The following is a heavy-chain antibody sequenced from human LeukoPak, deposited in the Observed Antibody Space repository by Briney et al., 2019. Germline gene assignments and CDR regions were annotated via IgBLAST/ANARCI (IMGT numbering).Heavy chain of an antibody. J-gene: IGHJ4*02. CDR1: GFTFSSCA. D-gene: IGHD3-10*01. Sequence: GGSLRLSCAASGFTFSSCAMSWFRQAPGKGLEWVSTIRATGGTTYYADSVKGRFTISRDNSRNTLYLQMNSLRAEDTAVYHCAKCVGSGSFCFFDYWGQGTLVTVSS. V-gene: IGHV3-23*01. CDR3: AKCVGSGSFCFFDY. CDR2: IRATGGTT.